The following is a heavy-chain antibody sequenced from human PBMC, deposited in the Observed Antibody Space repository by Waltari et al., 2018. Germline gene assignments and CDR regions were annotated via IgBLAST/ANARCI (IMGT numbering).Heavy chain of an antibody. Sequence: QVQLQESGPGLVKPSETLSLTCAVSGYSISSGYYWGWIRQPPGKGLEWIGSISHSGRTCYNASLKGRVTISVDTSKNQFSLKLSSVTAADTAVYYCARRSTVTGSGSYHFDYWGQGTLVTVST. V-gene: IGHV4-38-2*01. D-gene: IGHD3-10*01. CDR3: ARRSTVTGSGSYHFDY. CDR2: ISHSGRT. J-gene: IGHJ4*02. CDR1: GYSISSGYY.